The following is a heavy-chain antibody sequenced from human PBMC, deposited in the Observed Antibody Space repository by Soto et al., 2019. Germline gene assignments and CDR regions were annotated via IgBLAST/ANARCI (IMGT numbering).Heavy chain of an antibody. D-gene: IGHD3-3*01. J-gene: IGHJ5*02. V-gene: IGHV5-10-1*01. CDR1: GYSFTSYW. CDR3: ARGHYDFWSPAWFDP. CDR2: IDPSDSYT. Sequence: PGKSLKISSKGSGYSFTSYWISWVRQMPGKGLEWMGRIDPSDSYTNYSPSFQGHVTISADKSISTAYLQWSSLKASDTAMYYCARGHYDFWSPAWFDPWGQGTLVTVSS.